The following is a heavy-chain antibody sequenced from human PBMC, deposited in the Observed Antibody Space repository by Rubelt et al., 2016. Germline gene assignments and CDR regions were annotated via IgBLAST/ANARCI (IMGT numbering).Heavy chain of an antibody. CDR3: ARLDAAKRGYDY. V-gene: IGHV4-39*01. CDR1: GGSISSSSYY. J-gene: IGHJ4*02. D-gene: IGHD5-18*01. Sequence: QLQLQESGPGLVKPSETLSLTCTVSGGSISSSSYYWGWIRQPPGKGLEWIGSIYYSGSTYYNPPLKSVVTIAVDTSKNQFSLKRSSVTAADTAVYYCARLDAAKRGYDYWGQGTLVTVSS. CDR2: IYYSGST.